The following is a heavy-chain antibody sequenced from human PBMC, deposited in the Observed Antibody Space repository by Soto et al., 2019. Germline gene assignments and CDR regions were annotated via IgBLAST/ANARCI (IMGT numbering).Heavy chain of an antibody. J-gene: IGHJ4*02. CDR3: AKAGVVTRNIDY. D-gene: IGHD2-21*02. CDR2: ISYDGSNK. V-gene: IGHV3-30*18. Sequence: QVQLVESGGGVVQPGRSLRLSCAASGFTFSSYGMHWVRQAPGKGLEWVAVISYDGSNKYYADSVKGRFTISRDNSKNTLYLQMNSLRAEDTAVYYCAKAGVVTRNIDYWGQGTLVTVSS. CDR1: GFTFSSYG.